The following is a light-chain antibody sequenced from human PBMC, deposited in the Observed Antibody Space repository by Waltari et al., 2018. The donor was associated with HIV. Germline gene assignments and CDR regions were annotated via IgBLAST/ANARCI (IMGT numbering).Light chain of an antibody. J-gene: IGLJ2*01. CDR2: EVS. CDR1: RSAVGAHHY. V-gene: IGLV2-14*01. CDR3: SSYTSSSTPVV. Sequence: QSALTQPASVPGPPGQAITIACPATRSAVGAHHYVSRYQQHPGQAPKPMIYEVSNRHSGVSNRFTDAKSGNTASLTIYGRQTEDEADYYCSSYTSSSTPVVFGGGTKLTVL.